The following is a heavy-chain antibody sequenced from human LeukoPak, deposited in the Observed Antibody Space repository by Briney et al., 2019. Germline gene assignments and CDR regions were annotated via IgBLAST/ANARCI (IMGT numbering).Heavy chain of an antibody. V-gene: IGHV3-48*04. CDR1: GFTFSSYW. Sequence: GGSLRLSCAASGFTFSSYWMSRVRQAPGKGLEWVSYISSSGSTIYYADSVKGRFTISRDNAKNSLYLQMNSLRAEDTAVYYCAELGITMIGGVWGKGTTVTISS. CDR2: ISSSGSTI. CDR3: AELGITMIGGV. D-gene: IGHD3-10*02. J-gene: IGHJ6*04.